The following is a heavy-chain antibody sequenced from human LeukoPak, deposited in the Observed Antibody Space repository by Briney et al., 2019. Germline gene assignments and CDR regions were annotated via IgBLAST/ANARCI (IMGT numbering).Heavy chain of an antibody. D-gene: IGHD3-10*01. CDR3: AKVFGLWFGELLSSLYMDV. Sequence: GGSLRLSCAASGFPFNSHDMNWVRQAPGKGLEWVSYISGSGGTTYYADSVKGRFTISRDNSKNTLYLQMNSLRAEDTAVYYCAKVFGLWFGELLSSLYMDVWGKGTTVTISS. CDR2: ISGSGGTT. CDR1: GFPFNSHD. V-gene: IGHV3-23*01. J-gene: IGHJ6*03.